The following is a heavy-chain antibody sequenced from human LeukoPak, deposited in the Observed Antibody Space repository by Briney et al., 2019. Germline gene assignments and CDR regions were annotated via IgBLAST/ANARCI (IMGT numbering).Heavy chain of an antibody. J-gene: IGHJ5*02. D-gene: IGHD3-22*01. V-gene: IGHV1-8*01. CDR1: GYTFTSYD. CDR3: ARSDYDSSGYYQNNWFDP. Sequence: ASVKVSCKASGYTFTSYDINWVRQATGQGLEWMGWMNPNSGNTGYAQKFQGRVTMTRNTSISTAYMELSSLRSEDTAVYYCARSDYDSSGYYQNNWFDPWGQGTLVTVSS. CDR2: MNPNSGNT.